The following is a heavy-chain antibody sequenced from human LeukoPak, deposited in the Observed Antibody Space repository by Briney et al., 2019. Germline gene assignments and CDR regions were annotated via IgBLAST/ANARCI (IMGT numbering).Heavy chain of an antibody. Sequence: PSETLSLTCAVYGGSFSGYYWSWIRQPPGKGLEWIGEINHSGSTNYNPSLKSRVTISVDTSKNQFSLKLSSVTAADTAVYYCARGHVGMATFRGYYFDYWGQGTLVTVSS. CDR1: GGSFSGYY. CDR2: INHSGST. V-gene: IGHV4-34*01. J-gene: IGHJ4*02. D-gene: IGHD5-24*01. CDR3: ARGHVGMATFRGYYFDY.